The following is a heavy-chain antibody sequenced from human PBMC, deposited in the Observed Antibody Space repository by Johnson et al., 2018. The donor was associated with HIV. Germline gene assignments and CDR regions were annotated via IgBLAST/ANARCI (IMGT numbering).Heavy chain of an antibody. CDR2: IGGSDGSR. CDR1: GFTFDDYG. V-gene: IGHV3-23*04. D-gene: IGHD3-22*01. J-gene: IGHJ3*02. CDR3: AGVKVSDTYGSSGCWCPDAFES. Sequence: VQLVESGGGVVRPGGSLRLSCAASGFTFDDYGMSWVRQAPGKGLEWVSDIGGSDGSRNYVDSVKGRFTISRDNSKNTLYLQMNSLRAEDTAVYYCAGVKVSDTYGSSGCWCPDAFESWGQGTMVTVSS.